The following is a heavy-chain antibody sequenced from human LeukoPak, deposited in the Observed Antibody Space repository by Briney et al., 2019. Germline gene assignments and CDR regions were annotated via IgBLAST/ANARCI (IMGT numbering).Heavy chain of an antibody. CDR2: IYYSGST. CDR1: GGSISSGGYY. D-gene: IGHD3-10*01. CDR3: ARVSGNLLIDY. V-gene: IGHV4-61*08. J-gene: IGHJ4*02. Sequence: SENLSLTCAVSGGSISSGGYYWSWIRQPPGKGLEWIGYIYYSGSTNYNPSLKSRVTISVDTSKNQFSLKLSSVTAADTAVYYCARVSGNLLIDYWGQGTLVTVSS.